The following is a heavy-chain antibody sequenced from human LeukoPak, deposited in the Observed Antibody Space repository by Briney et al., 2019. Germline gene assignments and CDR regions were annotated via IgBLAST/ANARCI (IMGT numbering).Heavy chain of an antibody. CDR3: ARVRVYGSGSYYLN. V-gene: IGHV3-11*04. D-gene: IGHD3-10*01. CDR1: GFTFSDSY. CDR2: ISGSGHDI. Sequence: GGSLRLSCAASGFTFSDSYMTWVRQAPGKGVEWVAYISGSGHDINYSDSVKGRFTISRDNAKNSLYLQMNSLRAEDTAVYYCARVRVYGSGSYYLNWGQGTLVTVSS. J-gene: IGHJ4*02.